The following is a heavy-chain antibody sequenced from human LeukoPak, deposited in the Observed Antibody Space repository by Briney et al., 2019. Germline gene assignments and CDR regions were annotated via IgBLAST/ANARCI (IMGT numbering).Heavy chain of an antibody. Sequence: ASVKVSCKASGYTFTSYYMHWVRQAPGQGLEWMGMINPTGGSTSYAQKFQGRVTMTRDTSTSTVYMELSSLRSDDTAVYYCARVPVSGPGARFDYWGQGTLVTVSS. CDR2: INPTGGST. CDR3: ARVPVSGPGARFDY. J-gene: IGHJ4*02. D-gene: IGHD4-11*01. V-gene: IGHV1-46*01. CDR1: GYTFTSYY.